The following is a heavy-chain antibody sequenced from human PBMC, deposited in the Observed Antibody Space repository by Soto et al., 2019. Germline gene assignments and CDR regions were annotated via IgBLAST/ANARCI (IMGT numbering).Heavy chain of an antibody. V-gene: IGHV4-30-2*01. D-gene: IGHD2-15*01. CDR3: ARGQVVAAQH. CDR1: GGSISSGGYS. CDR2: IYHSGST. Sequence: SETLSPTCAVSGGSISSGGYSWSWIRQPPGKGLEWIGYIYHSGSTYYNPSLKSRVTISVDRSKNQFSLKLSSVTAADTAVYNCARGQVVAAQHWGQGTLVTVSS. J-gene: IGHJ4*02.